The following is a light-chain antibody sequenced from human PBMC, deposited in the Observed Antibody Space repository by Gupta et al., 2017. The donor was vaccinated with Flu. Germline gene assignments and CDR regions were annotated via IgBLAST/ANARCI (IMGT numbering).Light chain of an antibody. J-gene: IGKJ4*01. CDR2: AAS. CDR3: QQSDSTPST. V-gene: IGKV1-39*01. CDR1: QSISSY. Sequence: DIQRTQSPSSLSASVGDRVTITCRASQSISSYLNCYQQKPGKAPKLLIYAASSLQSGVPSRFSGSSSGTDFTLTISRRLPEDFATYYCQQSDSTPSTFGRGTKVEIK.